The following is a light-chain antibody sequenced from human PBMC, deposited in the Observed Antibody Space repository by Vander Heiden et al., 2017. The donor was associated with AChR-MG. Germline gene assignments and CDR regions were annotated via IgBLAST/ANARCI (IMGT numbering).Light chain of an antibody. CDR1: RLGNKY. CDR2: QND. V-gene: IGLV3-1*01. CDR3: QAWDSRSNWV. Sequence: SYELTQPPSVSVSPGQTASITCSGDRLGNKYASWYQQKPGQSPVLVIHQNDKRPSGIPERFSGSSSGNTATLTISGTQSLDEADYFCQAWDSRSNWVFGGGTKLTV. J-gene: IGLJ3*02.